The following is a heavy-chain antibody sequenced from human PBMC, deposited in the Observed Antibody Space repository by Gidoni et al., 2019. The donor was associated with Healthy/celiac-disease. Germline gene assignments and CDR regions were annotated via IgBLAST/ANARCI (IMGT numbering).Heavy chain of an antibody. CDR1: GSTFTSSG. V-gene: IGHV1-18*01. CDR2: ISAYNGNT. CDR3: ARATGTAPSVLYYYYYMDV. Sequence: QVQLVQSGAEVKKPGSLVKVSCNSSGSTFTSSGIRWVRQAPGQVLEWMGWISAYNGNTNYAQKLQGRVTMTTDTSTSTAYMELRSLRSDDTAVYYCARATGTAPSVLYYYYYMDVWGKGTTVTVSS. D-gene: IGHD1-1*01. J-gene: IGHJ6*03.